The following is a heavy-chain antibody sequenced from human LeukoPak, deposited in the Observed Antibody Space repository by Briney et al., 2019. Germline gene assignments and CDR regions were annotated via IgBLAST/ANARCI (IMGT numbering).Heavy chain of an antibody. CDR2: IYTSGST. CDR3: ARTTYYYDR. D-gene: IGHD3-22*01. CDR1: GGSISSGSYY. Sequence: SETLSLTCTVSGGSISSGSYYWSWIRQPAGKGLEWIGRIYTSGSTNYNPSLKRRVTISVDTSKNQFSLNLSSVTAADTAVYYCARTTYYYDRWGQGTLVTVSS. J-gene: IGHJ4*02. V-gene: IGHV4-61*02.